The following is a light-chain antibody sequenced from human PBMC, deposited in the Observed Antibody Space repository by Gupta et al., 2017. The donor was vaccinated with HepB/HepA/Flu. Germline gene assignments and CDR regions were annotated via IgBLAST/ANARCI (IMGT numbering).Light chain of an antibody. CDR3: QESFTPHFT. Sequence: DIQVTQFPSSLSASVGDRVTITCRTSQTIKSFLTWYQHRPGRAPKLLTYSASVLQSGVPSRFSGSGSATEFTLTISGLLPEDFATYYCQESFTPHFTFGGGTRVEI. CDR2: SAS. J-gene: IGKJ4*01. CDR1: QTIKSF. V-gene: IGKV1-39*02.